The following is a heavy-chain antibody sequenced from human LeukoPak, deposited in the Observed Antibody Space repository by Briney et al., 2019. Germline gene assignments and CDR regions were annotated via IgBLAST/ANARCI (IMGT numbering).Heavy chain of an antibody. CDR3: ARVPYSSGWFDP. V-gene: IGHV4-59*01. CDR1: GGSISSYY. Sequence: PSETLSLTCTVSGGSISSYYWSWIRQPPGKGLEWIGYIYYSGSTNYNPSLKSRVTISVDTSKNQFSLKLSSVTAADTAVYYCARVPYSSGWFDPWGQGTLVTVSS. J-gene: IGHJ5*02. CDR2: IYYSGST. D-gene: IGHD6-19*01.